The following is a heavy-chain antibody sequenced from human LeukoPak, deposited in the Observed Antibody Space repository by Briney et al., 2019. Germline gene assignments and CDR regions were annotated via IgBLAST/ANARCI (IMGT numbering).Heavy chain of an antibody. D-gene: IGHD3-16*01. CDR2: IYYTGNT. J-gene: IGHJ6*02. CDR3: ARDLGDGGMDV. V-gene: IGHV4-39*07. Sequence: SETLSLTCTVSGGSLSSGSYYWGWIRQPPGKGLEWIGGIYYTGNTYYNPSLKSRVTLSLDTSKNQFSLKLNSVTAADTAVYYCARDLGDGGMDVWGQGTTVTVSS. CDR1: GGSLSSGSYY.